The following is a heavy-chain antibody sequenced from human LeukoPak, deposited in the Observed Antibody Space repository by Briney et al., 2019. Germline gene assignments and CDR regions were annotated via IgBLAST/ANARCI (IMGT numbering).Heavy chain of an antibody. V-gene: IGHV4-34*01. J-gene: IGHJ4*02. CDR1: GGPISSHY. D-gene: IGHD2/OR15-2a*01. CDR3: ARVLLGVGYFDY. CDR2: INHSGST. Sequence: SETLSLTCTVSGGPISSHYWSWIRQPPGKGLEWIGEINHSGSTNYNPSLKSRVTISVDTSKNQFSLKLSSVTAADTAVYYCARVLLGVGYFDYWGQGTLVTVSS.